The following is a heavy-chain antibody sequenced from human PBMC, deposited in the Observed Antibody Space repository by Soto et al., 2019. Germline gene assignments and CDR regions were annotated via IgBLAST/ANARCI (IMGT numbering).Heavy chain of an antibody. Sequence: QVQLQESGPGLVKPSQTLSLTCTVSGGSISSGGYYWSWIRQHPGKGLEWIGYIYYSGSTYYNPSLKSRVNIPVDTSKNQFSLKLSSVTAAATAVYYCARGPSMYCGGDCYFDYFDYWGQGTLVTVSS. CDR1: GGSISSGGYY. CDR3: ARGPSMYCGGDCYFDYFDY. V-gene: IGHV4-31*03. CDR2: IYYSGST. D-gene: IGHD2-21*02. J-gene: IGHJ4*02.